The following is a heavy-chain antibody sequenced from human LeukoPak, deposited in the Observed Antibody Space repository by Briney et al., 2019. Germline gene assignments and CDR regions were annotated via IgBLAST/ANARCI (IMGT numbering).Heavy chain of an antibody. J-gene: IGHJ1*01. CDR1: GYTFTSYD. CDR2: MNPNSGNT. CDR3: ARESGYDLAEYFQH. D-gene: IGHD5-12*01. Sequence: ASVKVSCKASGYTFTSYDINWVRHATGQGLKWMGWMNPNSGNTGYAQKFQGRVTITRNTSISTAYMELSRLRSDDTAVYYCARESGYDLAEYFQHWGQGTLVTVSS. V-gene: IGHV1-8*03.